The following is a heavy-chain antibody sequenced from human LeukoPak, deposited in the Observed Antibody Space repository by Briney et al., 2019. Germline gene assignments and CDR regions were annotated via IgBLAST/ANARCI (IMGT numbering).Heavy chain of an antibody. CDR1: GFTFSSYA. V-gene: IGHV3-30-3*01. CDR2: ISYDGSNK. Sequence: GGSLRLSCAASGFTFSSYAMHWVRQAPGKGLEWVAVISYDGSNKYYADSVKGRFTISRDNSKNTMYLPLNSLRAEDTAVYYCACDTLAYDSSGYYFGDFDYWGQGTVVTVSS. J-gene: IGHJ4*02. CDR3: ACDTLAYDSSGYYFGDFDY. D-gene: IGHD3-22*01.